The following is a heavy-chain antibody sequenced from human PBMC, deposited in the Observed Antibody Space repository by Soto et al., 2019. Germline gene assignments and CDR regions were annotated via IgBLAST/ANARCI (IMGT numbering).Heavy chain of an antibody. CDR1: GFSFSNYA. V-gene: IGHV3-23*01. J-gene: IGHJ6*02. CDR2: ISGSGAGT. CDR3: AKRIKSGSSYVGNAMDV. Sequence: EVQLLESGGTLVQVGGSLRLSCVASGFSFSNYAVTWVRQAPGKGLEWVSAISGSGAGTYYADSVKGRFTISRDNSKNAVPVQMNSRRVEETAVYHCAKRIKSGSSYVGNAMDVWGQGTTVIVS. D-gene: IGHD1-26*01.